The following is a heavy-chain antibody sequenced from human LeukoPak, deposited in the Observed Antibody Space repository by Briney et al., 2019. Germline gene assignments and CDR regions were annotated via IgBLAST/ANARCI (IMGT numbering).Heavy chain of an antibody. CDR1: GFTFTSNA. CDR2: ISGSGGST. V-gene: IGHV3-23*01. J-gene: IGHJ4*02. D-gene: IGHD6-13*01. Sequence: PGGSLRLSCAAPGFTFTSNAMSWFRQAPGKGLEWVSAISGSGGSTYYADSVKGRFTISRDNSKNTLYLQMNSLRAEDTAVYYCAHISSSWPDYWGQGTLVTVSS. CDR3: AHISSSWPDY.